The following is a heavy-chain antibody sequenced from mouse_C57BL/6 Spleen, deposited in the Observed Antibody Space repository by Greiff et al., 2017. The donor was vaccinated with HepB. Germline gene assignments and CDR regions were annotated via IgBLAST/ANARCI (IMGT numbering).Heavy chain of an antibody. J-gene: IGHJ1*03. CDR2: ISSGGSYT. CDR1: GFTFSSYG. V-gene: IGHV5-6*01. Sequence: EVMLVESGGDLVKPGGSLKLSCAASGFTFSSYGMSWVRQTPDKRLEWVATISSGGSYTYYPDSVKGRFTISRDNAKNTLYLQMSSLKSEDTAMYYCARDGGYFDVWGTGTTVTVSS. CDR3: ARDGGYFDV.